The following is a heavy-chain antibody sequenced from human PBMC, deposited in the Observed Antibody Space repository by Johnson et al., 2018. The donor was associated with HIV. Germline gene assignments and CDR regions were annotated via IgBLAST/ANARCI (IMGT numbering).Heavy chain of an antibody. CDR3: AKDWPLVATVTVDAFDI. V-gene: IGHV3-23*04. J-gene: IGHJ3*02. Sequence: VQLVESGGGLVQPGGSLRLSCAASGFTVSSYYMSWVRQAPGKGLEWVSAISGSGGSTYYADSVKGRFTISRDNSKNTLYLQMNSLRAEDTAVYYCAKDWPLVATVTVDAFDIWGQGTMVTVSS. D-gene: IGHD4-17*01. CDR1: GFTVSSYY. CDR2: ISGSGGST.